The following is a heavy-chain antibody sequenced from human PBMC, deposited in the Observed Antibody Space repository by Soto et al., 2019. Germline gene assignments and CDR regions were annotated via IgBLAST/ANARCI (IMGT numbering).Heavy chain of an antibody. J-gene: IGHJ6*02. CDR3: ARDWGNCSGGSCYSDYYYYYGMDG. D-gene: IGHD2-15*01. CDR1: GYTFSNYG. V-gene: IGHV1-18*01. CDR2: ISAYNGNT. Sequence: QVQLVQSGAEVKKPGASVKVSCKASGYTFSNYGISWVRQAPGQGLEWMGWISAYNGNTNYAQKLQGRVTMTTDTSTSTAYMELRSLRSDDTAVYYCARDWGNCSGGSCYSDYYYYYGMDGWGQGTTVTVSS.